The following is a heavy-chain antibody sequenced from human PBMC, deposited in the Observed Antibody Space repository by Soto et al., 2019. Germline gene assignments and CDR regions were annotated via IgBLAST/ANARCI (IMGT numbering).Heavy chain of an antibody. J-gene: IGHJ3*02. D-gene: IGHD1-1*01. V-gene: IGHV3-13*05. CDR1: GFTFSSYD. Sequence: GGSLRLSCAASGFTFSSYDMHWVRQATGKGLEWVSAIGTAGDPFYPGSVKGRVTITRENAKNSLYLQMNSLRAEDTAVYYCASGDPQNCGAFDIWGQGTMVTVSS. CDR2: IGTAGDP. CDR3: ASGDPQNCGAFDI.